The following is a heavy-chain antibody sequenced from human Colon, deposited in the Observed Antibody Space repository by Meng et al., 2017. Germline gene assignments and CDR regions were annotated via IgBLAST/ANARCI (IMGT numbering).Heavy chain of an antibody. CDR2: ISVYNGNT. J-gene: IGHJ4*02. D-gene: IGHD3-22*01. V-gene: IGHV1-18*01. CDR1: GYSFTSYD. Sequence: QVQLVQSGAEVKKPGASVKVSCKTSGYSFTSYDIIWVRQAPGQGLEWMGWISVYNGNTNYAQKFQGRVTMTTDTSTSTAYMELRSLRSDDTAVYYCARNYYDSSGYYYGYWGQGTLVTVSS. CDR3: ARNYYDSSGYYYGY.